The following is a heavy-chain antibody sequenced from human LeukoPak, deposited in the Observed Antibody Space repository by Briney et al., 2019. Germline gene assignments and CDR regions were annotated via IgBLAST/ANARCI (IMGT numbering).Heavy chain of an antibody. D-gene: IGHD3-10*01. CDR2: ISGSGGST. CDR1: GFTFSSYG. CDR3: AKDGILWFGELFYNWFDP. V-gene: IGHV3-23*01. J-gene: IGHJ5*02. Sequence: PGGSLRLSCAASGFTFSSYGMSWVRQAPGKGLEWVSAISGSGGSTYYADSVKGRFTISRDNSKNTLYLQMNSLRAEDTAVYYCAKDGILWFGELFYNWFDPWGQGTLVTVSS.